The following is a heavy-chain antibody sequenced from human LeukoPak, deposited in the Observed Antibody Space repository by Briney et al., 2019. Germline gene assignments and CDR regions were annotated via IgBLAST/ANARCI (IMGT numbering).Heavy chain of an antibody. CDR3: ARRQGTTLSFDY. CDR1: GYTFIDYY. D-gene: IGHD1-1*01. J-gene: IGHJ4*02. Sequence: ASVKVSCKASGYTFIDYYIHWVRQAPGQGLEWMGWINAYNGNTNYAQKLQGRVTMTTDTSTSTAYMELRSLRFDDTAVYYCARRQGTTLSFDYWGQGTLVTVSS. CDR2: INAYNGNT. V-gene: IGHV1-18*01.